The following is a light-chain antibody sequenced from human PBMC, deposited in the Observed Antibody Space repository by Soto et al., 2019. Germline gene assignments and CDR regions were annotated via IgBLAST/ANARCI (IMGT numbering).Light chain of an antibody. V-gene: IGLV1-51*02. J-gene: IGLJ3*02. CDR1: SSNIGNNY. CDR3: ETWDSSLSAGV. Sequence: QSVLTQPPSVSAAPGQKVTISCSGSSSNIGNNYVSWYQQIPGTAPKLLIYENNKRPSGIPDRFSGSKSGTSATLGITGLPTGDEADYYCETWDSSLSAGVFGGGTQLTVL. CDR2: ENN.